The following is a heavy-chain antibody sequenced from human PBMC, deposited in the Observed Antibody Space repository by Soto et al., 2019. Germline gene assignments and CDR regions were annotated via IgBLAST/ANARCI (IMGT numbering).Heavy chain of an antibody. CDR2: INVGSGFT. Sequence: QVQLVQSGAEAKKPGASVKVSCKASGYSFTAHSIHRLRQAPGQSLEWVGHINVGSGFTRYSRNFQGRVTMTTDTPANTVYVELSSLRSEDTAVYFCARGHGPGSYLIDNWGQGTLIVVSS. D-gene: IGHD3-10*01. J-gene: IGHJ4*02. V-gene: IGHV1-3*01. CDR1: GYSFTAHS. CDR3: ARGHGPGSYLIDN.